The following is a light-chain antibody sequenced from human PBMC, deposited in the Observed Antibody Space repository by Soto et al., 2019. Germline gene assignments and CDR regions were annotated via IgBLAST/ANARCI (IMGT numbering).Light chain of an antibody. CDR2: EAS. J-gene: IGKJ5*01. CDR1: QGITNR. V-gene: IGKV1-5*01. Sequence: DIQMTQSPSSVSASVGDRVTITCRASQGITNRLAWYQQKPGKAPKLLIYEASSLQSGVPSRISGSGSGTGFTLTISSLQPDDFATYYCQQYNTYSTFGQGTRLEIK. CDR3: QQYNTYST.